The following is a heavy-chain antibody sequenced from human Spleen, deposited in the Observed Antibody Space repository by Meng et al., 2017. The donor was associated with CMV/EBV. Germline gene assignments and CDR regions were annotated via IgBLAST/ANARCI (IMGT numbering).Heavy chain of an antibody. V-gene: IGHV1-18*01. CDR3: AREITGGYYRDISTYYSDY. CDR1: GYTFKSYG. Sequence: ASVKVSCKASGYTFKSYGISWVRQAPGQELEWMGWISAYDGDTKYAQKFQDRVTMTTDTSTSTAYMELRRLRSDDTAVYYCAREITGGYYRDISTYYSDYWGQGTLVTVSS. CDR2: ISAYDGDT. D-gene: IGHD3-22*01. J-gene: IGHJ4*02.